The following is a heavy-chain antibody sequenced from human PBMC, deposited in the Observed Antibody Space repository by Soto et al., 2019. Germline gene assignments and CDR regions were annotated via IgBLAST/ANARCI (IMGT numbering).Heavy chain of an antibody. CDR1: GDSLNNGGHY. J-gene: IGHJ4*02. CDR3: ARSAVGATKSGFDS. D-gene: IGHD1-26*01. CDR2: IYYSGTT. V-gene: IGHV4-31*03. Sequence: QVQLQESGPGLVKPSQTLSLTCNVSGDSLNNGGHYWSLIRQPPGKGLEWIGFIYYSGTTYYNPSLKSRVTRSVHTSKIHFSLKLNSVTAADTAVYYCARSAVGATKSGFDSWGQGTLVTVSS.